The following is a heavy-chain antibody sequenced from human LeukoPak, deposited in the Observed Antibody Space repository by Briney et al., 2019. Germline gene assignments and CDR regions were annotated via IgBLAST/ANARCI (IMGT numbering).Heavy chain of an antibody. V-gene: IGHV5-51*01. J-gene: IGHJ4*02. CDR3: ARRSGSFQGDYNFDY. CDR2: IYPGDSDT. Sequence: GESLKISFKGSGYLFTSYWIAWGRPMPGKGMEWMGIIYPGDSDTRYSPSFQGQGTISADKSISTAYLQWSSLKASDTAMYYCARRSGSFQGDYNFDYWGQGTLVTVSS. CDR1: GYLFTSYW. D-gene: IGHD1-26*01.